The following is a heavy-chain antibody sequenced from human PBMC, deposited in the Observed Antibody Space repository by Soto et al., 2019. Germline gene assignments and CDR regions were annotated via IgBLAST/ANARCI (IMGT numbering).Heavy chain of an antibody. J-gene: IGHJ3*02. Sequence: EVQLVESGGGLVQPGGSLRLSCAASGFTVSSNYMSWVRQAPGKGLEWVSVIYSGGSTYYADSVKGRFTISRDNSKNTLYLQMNSLRAEDTAVYYCARAGDYAGDAFDIWGQGTMVTVSS. D-gene: IGHD4-17*01. CDR1: GFTVSSNY. CDR2: IYSGGST. V-gene: IGHV3-66*01. CDR3: ARAGDYAGDAFDI.